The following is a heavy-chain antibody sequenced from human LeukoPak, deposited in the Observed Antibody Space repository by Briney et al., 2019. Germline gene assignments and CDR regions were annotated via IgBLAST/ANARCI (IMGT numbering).Heavy chain of an antibody. J-gene: IGHJ3*02. D-gene: IGHD2-2*01. CDR2: IIPIFGTA. CDR3: ARGSDCSSTSCYLFGAFDI. V-gene: IGHV1-69*13. Sequence: ASVKVSCKASGGTFSSYAISWVRQAPGQGLEWMGGIIPIFGTANYAQKFQGRVTTTADESTSTAYMELSSLRSEDTAVYYCARGSDCSSTSCYLFGAFDIWGQGTMVTVSS. CDR1: GGTFSSYA.